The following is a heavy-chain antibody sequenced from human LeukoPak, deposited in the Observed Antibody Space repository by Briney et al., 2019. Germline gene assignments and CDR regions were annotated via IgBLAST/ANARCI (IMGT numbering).Heavy chain of an antibody. D-gene: IGHD5-18*01. CDR3: ARDLIQNGMDV. V-gene: IGHV4-31*11. J-gene: IGHJ6*02. CDR1: GGSISSGGYY. Sequence: SETLSLTCAVSGGSISSGGYYWSWIRQHPGKGLEWIGYIYYSGSTYYNPSLKSRVTISVDTSKNQFSLKLSSVTAADTAVYYCARDLIQNGMDVWGQGTTVTVSS. CDR2: IYYSGST.